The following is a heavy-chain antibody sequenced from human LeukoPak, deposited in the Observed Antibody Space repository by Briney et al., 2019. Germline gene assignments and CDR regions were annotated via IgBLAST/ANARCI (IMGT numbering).Heavy chain of an antibody. J-gene: IGHJ4*02. D-gene: IGHD6-13*01. CDR1: GFTFSSYA. CDR3: ARNGGKGGYSSSWYIKTFDY. Sequence: GRSLRLSCAASGFTFSSYAMHWVRQAPGKGLEWVAVISYDGSNKYYADSVKGRFTISRDNSKNTLYLQMNSLRAEDTAVYYCARNGGKGGYSSSWYIKTFDYWGQGTLVTVSS. V-gene: IGHV3-30-3*01. CDR2: ISYDGSNK.